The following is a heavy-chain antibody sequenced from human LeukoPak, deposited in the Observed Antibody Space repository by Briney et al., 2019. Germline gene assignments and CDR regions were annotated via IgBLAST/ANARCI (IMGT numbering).Heavy chain of an antibody. CDR1: GGSISTSNYY. CDR3: PRLGGLDSSGYSI. CDR2: IFYSGST. J-gene: IGHJ4*02. V-gene: IGHV4-39*07. D-gene: IGHD3-22*01. Sequence: SETLSLTCTVSGGSISTSNYYWGWIRQPPGKGLEWIGNIFYSGSTYYSPSVKSRVTISLDTSRNQCSLKLNSVTAADTAVYYCPRLGGLDSSGYSIWGQGTLVTVSS.